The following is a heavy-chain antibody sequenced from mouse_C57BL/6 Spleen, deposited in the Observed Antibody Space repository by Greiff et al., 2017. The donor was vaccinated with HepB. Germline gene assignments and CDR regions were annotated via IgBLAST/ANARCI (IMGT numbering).Heavy chain of an antibody. D-gene: IGHD3-2*02. J-gene: IGHJ3*01. CDR3: AREKTAQAPFAY. V-gene: IGHV1-82*01. CDR1: GYAFSSSW. CDR2: IYPGDGDT. Sequence: QVQLKQSGPELVKPGASVKISCKASGYAFSSSWVNWVKQRPGKGLEWIGRIYPGDGDTNYNGKFKGKATLNADKSSSTAYMQLSSLTSEDSAVYFCAREKTAQAPFAYWGQGTLVTVSA.